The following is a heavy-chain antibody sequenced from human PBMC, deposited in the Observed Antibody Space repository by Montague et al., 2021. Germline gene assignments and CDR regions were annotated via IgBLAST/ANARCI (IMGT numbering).Heavy chain of an antibody. V-gene: IGHV4-39*01. D-gene: IGHD3-10*01. Sequence: SETLSLTCTVSGGSISSSPFYWGWIRQSPGKGLEWIGSNYYRGNTYYNPSLKSRVSLSIDTSKNQFSLKMNSVTAADTVVYYCARAGPRTYGGDSLDYWGQGALVTVSS. CDR3: ARAGPRTYGGDSLDY. CDR2: NYYRGNT. CDR1: GGSISSSPFY. J-gene: IGHJ4*02.